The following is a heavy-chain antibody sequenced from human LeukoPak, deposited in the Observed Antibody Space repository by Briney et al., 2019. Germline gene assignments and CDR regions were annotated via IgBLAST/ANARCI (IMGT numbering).Heavy chain of an antibody. V-gene: IGHV4-4*07. CDR3: ARDRGSGWYVY. J-gene: IGHJ4*02. CDR2: IDTSGNA. CDR1: GGSIRTYY. Sequence: SETLSLTCTVSGGSIRTYYWSWIRQPAGKGLEWIGRIDTSGNANYDPSLKGRITMSVDTSKNQFSLKLSSVTAADTAVYYCARDRGSGWYVYWGQGTLVTVSS. D-gene: IGHD6-19*01.